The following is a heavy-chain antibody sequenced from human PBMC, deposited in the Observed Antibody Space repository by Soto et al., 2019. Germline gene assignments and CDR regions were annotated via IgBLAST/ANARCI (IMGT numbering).Heavy chain of an antibody. Sequence: QVQLVQSGAAVKKPGSSVKVSCKASGGTFSSYAISWVRQAPGQGLEWMGGIIPIFGTANYAQKFQGRVTITADESTSTAYMELSSLRSEDTAVYYCARTGDIVLMVYAYYYYGMDVWGQGTTVTVSS. CDR3: ARTGDIVLMVYAYYYYGMDV. V-gene: IGHV1-69*12. D-gene: IGHD2-8*01. J-gene: IGHJ6*02. CDR2: IIPIFGTA. CDR1: GGTFSSYA.